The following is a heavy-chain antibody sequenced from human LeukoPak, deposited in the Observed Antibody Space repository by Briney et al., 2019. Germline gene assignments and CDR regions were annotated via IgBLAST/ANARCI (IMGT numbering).Heavy chain of an antibody. J-gene: IGHJ4*02. V-gene: IGHV4-39*01. D-gene: IGHD6-19*01. Sequence: PSETLSLTCTVSGDSISSSNCYWGWIRQPPGKGLEWIGSIYFSGGTYYNASLKSRVTISVDTSKNQFSLKLSSVTAADTAVYYCARQGISSGWFSRYFDYWGQGTLVTVSS. CDR1: GDSISSSNCY. CDR2: IYFSGGT. CDR3: ARQGISSGWFSRYFDY.